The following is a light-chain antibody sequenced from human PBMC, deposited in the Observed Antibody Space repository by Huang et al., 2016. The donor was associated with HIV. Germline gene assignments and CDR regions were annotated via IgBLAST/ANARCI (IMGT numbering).Light chain of an antibody. CDR3: QQRSNWPPLT. CDR2: DAS. Sequence: EIVLTQSPATLSLSPGARATLSCRASQSVGSSLAWYQQRPGQPPRLLIYDASSRAAGIPARFSGSGSGTEFTLTISLLEPEDFAIYYCQQRSNWPPLTFGGGTKVEMK. CDR1: QSVGSS. V-gene: IGKV3-11*01. J-gene: IGKJ4*01.